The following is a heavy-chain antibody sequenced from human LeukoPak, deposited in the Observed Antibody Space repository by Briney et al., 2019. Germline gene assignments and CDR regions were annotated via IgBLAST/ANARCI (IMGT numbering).Heavy chain of an antibody. D-gene: IGHD3-9*01. CDR1: GFTFSSYE. CDR2: ISSSGSTI. V-gene: IGHV3-48*03. Sequence: GGSLRLSCAASGFTFSSYEMNWVRQAPGKGLEWVSYISSSGSTIYYADSVKGRFTISRDNAKNSLYLQMNSLRAEDTAVYYCAAYYDILTGYKYWGQGTLVTVSS. J-gene: IGHJ4*02. CDR3: AAYYDILTGYKY.